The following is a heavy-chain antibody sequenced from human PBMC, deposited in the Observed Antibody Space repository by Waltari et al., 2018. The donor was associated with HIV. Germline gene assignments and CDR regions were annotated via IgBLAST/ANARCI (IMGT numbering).Heavy chain of an antibody. V-gene: IGHV4-31*01. CDR2: ISYGGST. CDR1: GGSISSGDYY. CDR3: ARLRIAAPCTAYYMDV. D-gene: IGHD6-13*01. Sequence: QVQLQESGPGLVKPSQTLSLTCPVSGGSISSGDYYWTWIRQHTGRGLEWIAYISYGGSTYYNPPLKGLVTISVDTSKNQCSLKLTSVTAADTAVYYCARLRIAAPCTAYYMDVWGKGTTVTVSS. J-gene: IGHJ6*03.